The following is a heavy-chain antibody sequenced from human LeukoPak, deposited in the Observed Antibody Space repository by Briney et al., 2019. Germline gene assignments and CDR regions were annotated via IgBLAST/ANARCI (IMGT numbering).Heavy chain of an antibody. CDR3: ARHGLAGCIGGRCFTSFHYYGMDV. J-gene: IGHJ6*02. CDR2: IFPDDSDT. V-gene: IGHV5-51*01. Sequence: GESPKISCQGSGYSFTDYWIGWVRQVPGKGLEWMGIIFPDDSDTKYSPSFQGQVTISVDKSISTAYLQWSSLKASDSAVYYCARHGLAGCIGGRCFTSFHYYGMDVWGQGTTVTVSS. D-gene: IGHD2-15*01. CDR1: GYSFTDYW.